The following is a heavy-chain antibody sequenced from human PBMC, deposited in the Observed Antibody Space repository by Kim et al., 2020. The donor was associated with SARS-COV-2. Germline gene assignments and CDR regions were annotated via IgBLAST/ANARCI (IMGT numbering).Heavy chain of an antibody. V-gene: IGHV3-48*03. D-gene: IGHD6-6*01. CDR1: GFTFINYE. J-gene: IGHJ4*01. CDR3: VIDGSRIAGRHVPYCDY. Sequence: GGSLRLSCATSGFTFINYEFNWVRQAPGKGLEWVSYITSSGDTIYYADSVKGRFTISRDNAKNSLYLQMNSLRAEDTAVYYSVIDGSRIAGRHVPYCDYWGQGTLVTVSS. CDR2: ITSSGDTI.